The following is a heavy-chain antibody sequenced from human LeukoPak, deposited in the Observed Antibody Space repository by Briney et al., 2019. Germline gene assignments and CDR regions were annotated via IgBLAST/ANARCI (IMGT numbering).Heavy chain of an antibody. Sequence: GRSLRLSCVASGFSFSDYYMSWIRQAPGKGLEWVSYIGSTIYYADSVKGRFTISRDNAKNSLYLQMNSLRAEDTALYHCARDRDGYYYYYMDVWGKGTTVTVSS. CDR2: IGSTI. CDR1: GFSFSDYY. D-gene: IGHD5-24*01. CDR3: ARDRDGYYYYYMDV. V-gene: IGHV3-11*01. J-gene: IGHJ6*03.